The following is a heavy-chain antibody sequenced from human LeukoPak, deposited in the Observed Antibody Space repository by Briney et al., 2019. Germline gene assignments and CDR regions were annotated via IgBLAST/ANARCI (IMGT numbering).Heavy chain of an antibody. D-gene: IGHD3-9*01. CDR1: GGTFSSYA. J-gene: IGHJ4*02. CDR2: IIPIFGTA. V-gene: IGHV1-69*05. CDR3: ARGYFDWLPYFLDY. Sequence: GASVKVSCKASGGTFSSYAISWVRQAPGQGLEWTGGIIPIFGTANYAQKFQGRVTITTDESTSTAYMELSSLRSEDTAVYYCARGYFDWLPYFLDYWGQGTLVTVSS.